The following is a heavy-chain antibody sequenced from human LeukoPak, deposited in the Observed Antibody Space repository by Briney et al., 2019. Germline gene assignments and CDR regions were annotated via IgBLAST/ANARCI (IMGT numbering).Heavy chain of an antibody. J-gene: IGHJ4*02. D-gene: IGHD3-16*02. Sequence: ASVKVSCKASGYTFAKYAIHWVRQAPGQRLEWMGWINAGNGNTRYSQKFQGGVTITRDTSASTAYMELSSLRSEDTAVYYCAREGRLRLGELSFDTEDYWGQGTLVTVSS. CDR1: GYTFAKYA. CDR3: AREGRLRLGELSFDTEDY. V-gene: IGHV1-3*01. CDR2: INAGNGNT.